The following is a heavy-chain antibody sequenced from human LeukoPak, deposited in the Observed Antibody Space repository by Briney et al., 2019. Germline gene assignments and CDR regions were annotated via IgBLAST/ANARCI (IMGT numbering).Heavy chain of an antibody. CDR1: GNSFTSYW. Sequence: GESLKISCKGSGNSFTSYWIGWVRQMPGKGLEWMGIIYPGDSDTRYSPSFQGQVTISADKSISTAYLQWSSLKASDTAMYYCARLADIVVVPARYFDYWGQGTLVTVSS. CDR3: ARLADIVVVPARYFDY. J-gene: IGHJ4*02. D-gene: IGHD2-2*01. CDR2: IYPGDSDT. V-gene: IGHV5-51*01.